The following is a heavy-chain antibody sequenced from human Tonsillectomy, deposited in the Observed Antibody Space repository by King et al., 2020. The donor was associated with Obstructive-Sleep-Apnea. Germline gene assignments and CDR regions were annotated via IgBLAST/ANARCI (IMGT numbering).Heavy chain of an antibody. J-gene: IGHJ4*02. Sequence: VQLVESGGGLVQPGGSLRLSCAASGFSFRTYIMNWVRQAPGKGLEWDSYISSSSSTLYYAVSGKGRFTISRDNAKNSLYLQMNSLRAEDTAVYYCASGAGSIATKYWGQGTLVTVSS. CDR2: ISSSSSTL. D-gene: IGHD1-26*01. CDR3: ASGAGSIATKY. CDR1: GFSFRTYI. V-gene: IGHV3-48*01.